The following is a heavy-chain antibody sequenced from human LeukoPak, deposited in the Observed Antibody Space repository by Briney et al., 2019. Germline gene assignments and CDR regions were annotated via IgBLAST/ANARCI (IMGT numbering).Heavy chain of an antibody. V-gene: IGHV4-59*01. CDR1: GGSISSYY. J-gene: IGHJ4*02. CDR3: AREGDYDYVWGSYLGD. Sequence: SETLSLTCTVSGGSISSYYWSWIRQPPGKGLEWIGYIYYSGSTNYNPSLKSRVTISLDTSKNQFSLKLSSVTAADTAVYYCAREGDYDYVWGSYLGDWGQGTLVTVSS. D-gene: IGHD3-16*02. CDR2: IYYSGST.